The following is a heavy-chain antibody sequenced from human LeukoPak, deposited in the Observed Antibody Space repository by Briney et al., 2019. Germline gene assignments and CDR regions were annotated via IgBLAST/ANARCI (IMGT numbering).Heavy chain of an antibody. CDR3: AKEGAASAFDI. J-gene: IGHJ3*02. CDR1: GFTFNNYA. Sequence: PGVSLRLPCAASGFTFNNYAMSWVRQAPGKGLEWVSAMSGGGDTTYYADSVKGRFTISRDNSKNTLYLQMNSLRAEDTAVYYCAKEGAASAFDIWGQGSMVTVSS. D-gene: IGHD1-26*01. V-gene: IGHV3-23*01. CDR2: MSGGGDTT.